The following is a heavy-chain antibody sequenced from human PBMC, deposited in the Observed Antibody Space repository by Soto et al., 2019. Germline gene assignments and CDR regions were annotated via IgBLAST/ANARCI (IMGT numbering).Heavy chain of an antibody. D-gene: IGHD2-15*01. CDR1: GGTFSSDS. V-gene: IGHV1-69*12. CDR2: IIPMFDTP. J-gene: IGHJ4*02. Sequence: QVQLVQSGAEVKKPESSVKVSCKASGGTFSSDSFSWVRQAPGQGLEWMGGIIPMFDTPIYAQKFQDRVTITADESTSTAYMQLSRLRSGDTAVYYCARSGGLDRDFNYWGQGSLVTVSS. CDR3: ARSGGLDRDFNY.